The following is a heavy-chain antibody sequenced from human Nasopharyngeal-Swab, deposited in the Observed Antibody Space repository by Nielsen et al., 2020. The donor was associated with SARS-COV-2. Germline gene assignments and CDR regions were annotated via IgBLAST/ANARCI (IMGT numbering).Heavy chain of an antibody. J-gene: IGHJ4*02. CDR2: IIPILGIA. D-gene: IGHD6-19*01. CDR1: GGTFSSYA. Sequence: SVKVSCKASGGTFSSYAISWVRQAPGQGLEWMGRIIPILGIANYAQKFQGRVTITADKSTSTAYMELRSLRSDDTAVYYCARDDRITSGSLFDYWGQGTLVTVSS. CDR3: ARDDRITSGSLFDY. V-gene: IGHV1-69*04.